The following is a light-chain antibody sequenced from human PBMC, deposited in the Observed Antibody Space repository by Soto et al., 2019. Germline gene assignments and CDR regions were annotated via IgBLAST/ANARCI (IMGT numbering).Light chain of an antibody. CDR3: QKYNSAPLT. CDR2: AAS. Sequence: DIQRTQYPSAMSSSVGDRVTITCRASQGIDNYLAWFQQKPGKVPKLLIYAASTLQSGVPSRFSGSGSGTDFTLTISSLQPEDVATYYCQKYNSAPLTFGGGTKVDIK. V-gene: IGKV1-27*01. J-gene: IGKJ4*01. CDR1: QGIDNY.